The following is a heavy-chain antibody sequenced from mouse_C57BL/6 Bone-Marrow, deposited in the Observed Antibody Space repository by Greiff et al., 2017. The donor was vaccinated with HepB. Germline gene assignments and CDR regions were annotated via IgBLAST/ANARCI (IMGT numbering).Heavy chain of an antibody. J-gene: IGHJ3*01. D-gene: IGHD2-2*01. V-gene: IGHV1-82*01. CDR1: GYAFSSSW. CDR3: ARWLRRRFAY. Sequence: VQLQQSGPELVKPGASVKISCKASGYAFSSSWMNWVKQRPGKGLEWIGRIYPGDGDTNYNGKFKGKATLTADKSSSTAYMQLSSLTSEDSAVYFCARWLRRRFAYWGQGTLVTVSA. CDR2: IYPGDGDT.